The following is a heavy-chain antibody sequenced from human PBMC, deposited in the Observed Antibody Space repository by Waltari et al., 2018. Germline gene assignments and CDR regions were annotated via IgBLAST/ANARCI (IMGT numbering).Heavy chain of an antibody. Sequence: QVQLQESDPGLVRPSETLSLTCTVSDGSMSSYYWTWIRPPPGKGLEWIGNIYDSGSTNYNPSLKSRVTISADTSKNQFSLKVSSVTAADTAVYYCARGFYGDYIVWFDPWGQGTLVTVSS. J-gene: IGHJ5*02. CDR2: IYDSGST. D-gene: IGHD4-17*01. CDR3: ARGFYGDYIVWFDP. V-gene: IGHV4-59*01. CDR1: DGSMSSYY.